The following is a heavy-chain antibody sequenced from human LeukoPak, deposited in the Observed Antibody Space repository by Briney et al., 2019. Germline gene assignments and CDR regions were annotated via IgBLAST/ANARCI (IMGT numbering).Heavy chain of an antibody. CDR3: ARAGLLRFGEFGVWFDP. D-gene: IGHD3-10*01. CDR1: GYTFTSYD. V-gene: IGHV1-8*01. J-gene: IGHJ5*02. Sequence: ASVKVSFTASGYTFTSYDINWVRQATGQGLERMGWMNPNSGNTGYAQKFQGRVTMTRNTSISTAYMELSSLRSEDTAVYYCARAGLLRFGEFGVWFDPWGQGTLVTVSS. CDR2: MNPNSGNT.